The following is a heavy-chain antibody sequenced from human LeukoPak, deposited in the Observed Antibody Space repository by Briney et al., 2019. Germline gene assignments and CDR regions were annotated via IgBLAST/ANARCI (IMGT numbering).Heavy chain of an antibody. V-gene: IGHV4-59*01. CDR2: FSYVGST. J-gene: IGHJ6*02. CDR1: GGAISSYY. Sequence: SETLSLTCTVSGGAISSYYWSWIRQPPGKGLEWIGYFSYVGSTNYNPSLRSRVTISVDTSKNQFSLKVSSVTAADTAIYYCARWAAGRDGMDAWGQGTTVTVSS. CDR3: ARWAAGRDGMDA. D-gene: IGHD6-13*01.